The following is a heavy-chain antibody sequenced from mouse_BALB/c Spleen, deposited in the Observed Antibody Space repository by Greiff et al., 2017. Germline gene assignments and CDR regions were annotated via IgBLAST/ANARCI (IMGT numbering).Heavy chain of an antibody. D-gene: IGHD1-1*01. Sequence: VKLQESGAELVRPGTSVKVSCKASGYAFTNYLIEWVKQRPGQGLEWIGVINPGSGGTNYNEKFKGKATLTADKSSSTAYMQLSSLTSDDSAVYFCARSGTTVVQYYYAMDYWGQGTSVTVSS. CDR3: ARSGTTVVQYYYAMDY. J-gene: IGHJ4*01. V-gene: IGHV1-54*01. CDR1: GYAFTNYL. CDR2: INPGSGGT.